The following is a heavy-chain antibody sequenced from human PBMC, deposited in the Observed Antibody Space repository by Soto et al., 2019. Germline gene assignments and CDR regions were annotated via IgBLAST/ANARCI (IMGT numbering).Heavy chain of an antibody. Sequence: QVQLVQSGAEVKKPGASVKVSCVASGYSFSSYGISWVRQAPGQGLEWVGWISAYNGNTNYAQRVQGRVTMTTGISTTTAHMELRGLRSAATAVYYCARGGTYNGYDYAAADNWGQGTLFTVSA. CDR1: GYSFSSYG. CDR3: ARGGTYNGYDYAAADN. CDR2: ISAYNGNT. J-gene: IGHJ4*02. D-gene: IGHD5-12*01. V-gene: IGHV1-18*01.